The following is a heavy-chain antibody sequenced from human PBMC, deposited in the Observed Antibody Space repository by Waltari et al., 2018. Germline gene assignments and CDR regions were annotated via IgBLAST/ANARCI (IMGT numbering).Heavy chain of an antibody. D-gene: IGHD3-3*01. V-gene: IGHV5-51*01. CDR1: GYSFTSYW. CDR2: IYPGDPDT. CDR3: ARVSTIFGVEPYYFDY. Sequence: EVQLVQSGAEVKKPGESLKISCKGSGYSFTSYWIGWVRQMPGKGLEWMGIIYPGDPDTRYSPSVQGQVTISADKAISTAYLQWSSLKASDTAMYYCARVSTIFGVEPYYFDYWGQGTLVTVSS. J-gene: IGHJ4*02.